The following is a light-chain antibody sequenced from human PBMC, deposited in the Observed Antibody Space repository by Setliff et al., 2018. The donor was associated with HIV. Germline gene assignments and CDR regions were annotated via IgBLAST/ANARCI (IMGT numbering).Light chain of an antibody. J-gene: IGLJ1*01. CDR2: DVT. V-gene: IGLV2-11*01. CDR3: CSYAGSYV. CDR1: SSDVGAYNY. Sequence: QSVLAQPRSVSGSPGQSVTISCTGSSSDVGAYNYVSWYQQHPGKAPKLMIYDVTKRPSGVPDRFSGSKSGNTASLTISGLQADDGADYYCCSYAGSYVFETGTKV.